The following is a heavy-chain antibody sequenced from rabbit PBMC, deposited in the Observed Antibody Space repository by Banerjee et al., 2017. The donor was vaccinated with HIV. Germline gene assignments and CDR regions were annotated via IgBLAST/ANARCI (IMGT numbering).Heavy chain of an antibody. CDR1: GFSFSSSYY. CDR3: ARGYAGYAGYGYVDYFNL. D-gene: IGHD6-1*01. V-gene: IGHV1S40*01. J-gene: IGHJ4*01. Sequence: QSLEESGGDLVKPGASLTLTCTASGFSFSSSYYTCWVRQAPGKGLEWIACIYAGSSGSTYYASWAKGRFTISKTSSTTVTLQMTSLTAADTATYFCARGYAGYAGYGYVDYFNLWGQGTLVTVS. CDR2: IYAGSSGST.